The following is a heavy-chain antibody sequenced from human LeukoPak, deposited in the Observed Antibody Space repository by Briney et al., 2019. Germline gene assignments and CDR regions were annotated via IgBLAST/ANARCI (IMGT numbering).Heavy chain of an antibody. CDR3: ARVMSSSWYSDYYYYYMDV. Sequence: SETLSLTCAVYGGSFSGYYWSWIRQPPGKGLEWIGEINHSGSTYYNPSLKSRVTISVDTSKNQFSLKLSSVTAADTAVYYCARVMSSSWYSDYYYYYMDVWGKGTTVTVSS. CDR2: INHSGST. J-gene: IGHJ6*03. CDR1: GGSFSGYY. D-gene: IGHD6-13*01. V-gene: IGHV4-34*01.